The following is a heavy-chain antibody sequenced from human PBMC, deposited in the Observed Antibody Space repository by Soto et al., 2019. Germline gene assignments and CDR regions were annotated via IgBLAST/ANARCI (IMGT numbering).Heavy chain of an antibody. CDR1: GASISGSSYY. CDR3: ARRYGYSFDD. D-gene: IGHD5-18*01. V-gene: IGHV4-39*01. J-gene: IGHJ4*02. Sequence: PSETLSLTCTVSGASISGSSYYWGWIRQAPGKGLEWIGNVYDSGSTYYNPSLKSRVTISVDTSKNQLSLKLSSVTAADTAVYYCARRYGYSFDDWGQGTLVTVSS. CDR2: VYDSGST.